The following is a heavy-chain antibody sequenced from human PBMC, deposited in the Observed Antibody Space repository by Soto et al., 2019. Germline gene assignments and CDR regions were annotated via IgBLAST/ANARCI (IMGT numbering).Heavy chain of an antibody. CDR1: RGSLSGSY. D-gene: IGHD3-16*01. CDR2: IFHTGGT. Sequence: QVQLQESGPGLVKPSETLSLTCTVSRGSLSGSYWSWIRQPPGKGPECIGCIFHTGGTTYSPALISRVTISLDTSQSQCFVILSSFTSVDSTVYYCASLAGFNLESNYFDLWCQGTRVTVSS. J-gene: IGHJ4*02. V-gene: IGHV4-59*01. CDR3: ASLAGFNLESNYFDL.